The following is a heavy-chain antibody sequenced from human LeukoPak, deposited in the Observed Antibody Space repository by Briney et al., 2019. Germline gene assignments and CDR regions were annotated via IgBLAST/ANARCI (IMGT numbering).Heavy chain of an antibody. CDR2: IRYDGSEK. V-gene: IGHV3-30*02. Sequence: PGGSLRLSCAASGFTFSRHGMHWVRQAPGKGLEWVAFIRYDGSEKYYADSVKGRLTISRDNSENTLYLQVNSLRPEDTAVYYCARDSGYSYGFNWFHPWGQGTLVTVSS. J-gene: IGHJ5*02. CDR1: GFTFSRHG. D-gene: IGHD5-18*01. CDR3: ARDSGYSYGFNWFHP.